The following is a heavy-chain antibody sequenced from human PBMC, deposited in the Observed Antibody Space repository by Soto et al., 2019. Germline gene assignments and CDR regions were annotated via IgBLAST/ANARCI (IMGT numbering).Heavy chain of an antibody. CDR3: AKAYQVGSSSFYYYMDV. Sequence: EVQLVESGGGLVQPGRSLRLSCAASGFTFDDYAMHWVRQAPGKGLEWVSGISWNRGSIGYADSVKGRFTISRDNAKNSLYLQMNSLRAEDTALYYCAKAYQVGSSSFYYYMDVWGKGTTVTVSS. J-gene: IGHJ6*03. CDR2: ISWNRGSI. D-gene: IGHD6-6*01. V-gene: IGHV3-9*01. CDR1: GFTFDDYA.